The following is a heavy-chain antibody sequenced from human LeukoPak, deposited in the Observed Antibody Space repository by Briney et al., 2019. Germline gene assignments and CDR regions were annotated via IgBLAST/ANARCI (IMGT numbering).Heavy chain of an antibody. V-gene: IGHV1-69*04. CDR1: GGTFSNYA. J-gene: IGHJ4*02. D-gene: IGHD3-22*01. CDR2: IIPSLAIA. CDR3: ARGGVRDDFSGYYFDY. Sequence: SVKVSCRASGGTFSNYAINWVRQAPGQGLEWMGRIIPSLAIANYAQKFQDRVTIIADKSTSTAYMELSSLRSEDTATYYCARGGVRDDFSGYYFDYWGQGALVTVSS.